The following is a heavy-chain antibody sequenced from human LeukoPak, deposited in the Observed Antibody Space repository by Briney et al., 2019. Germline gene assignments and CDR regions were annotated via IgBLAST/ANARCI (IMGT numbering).Heavy chain of an antibody. J-gene: IGHJ4*02. D-gene: IGHD6-19*01. CDR2: MNPNSGNT. CDR1: GYTFTTYD. CDR3: ARGPQWLGR. Sequence: ASVKVSCKASGYTFTTYDINWVRQATGQGLEWMGWMNPNSGNTGYAQKFQGRVTITRNTSISTAYMELNSLRSEDTAVYFCARGPQWLGRWGQGTLVTVSS. V-gene: IGHV1-8*01.